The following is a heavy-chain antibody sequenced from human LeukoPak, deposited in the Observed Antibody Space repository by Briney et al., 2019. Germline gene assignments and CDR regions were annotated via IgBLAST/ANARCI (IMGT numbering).Heavy chain of an antibody. CDR3: AKDAGSSGYLVDY. V-gene: IGHV3-30*18. CDR1: VFTFSSYG. D-gene: IGHD3-22*01. Sequence: PGGSLRLSCAASVFTFSSYGMHWVRQAPGKGLEWVAVISYDGSNKYYADSVKGRFTISRDNSKNTLYLQMNSLRAEDTAMYHCAKDAGSSGYLVDYWGEGTLVTVSS. CDR2: ISYDGSNK. J-gene: IGHJ4*02.